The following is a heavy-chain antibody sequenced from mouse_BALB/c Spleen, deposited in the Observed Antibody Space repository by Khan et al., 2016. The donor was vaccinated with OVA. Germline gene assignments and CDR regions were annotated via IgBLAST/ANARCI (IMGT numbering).Heavy chain of an antibody. V-gene: IGHV1-20*02. Sequence: EVQLVESGPELVKPGASVKISCKASGYSFTGYFMNWVMQSHGKSLEWIGRINPHIGETFYNPKFKGKATLTVDESSSTAHMELRSLASEDSAVYYCARIYGSDFDYWGQGTTRTVSS. D-gene: IGHD1-1*01. J-gene: IGHJ2*01. CDR3: ARIYGSDFDY. CDR2: INPHIGET. CDR1: GYSFTGYF.